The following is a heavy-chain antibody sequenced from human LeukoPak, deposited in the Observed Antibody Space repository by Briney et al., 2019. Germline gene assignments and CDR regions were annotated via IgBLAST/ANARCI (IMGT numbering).Heavy chain of an antibody. CDR1: GFTVSSNY. D-gene: IGHD4-11*01. V-gene: IGHV3-53*04. J-gene: IGHJ4*02. CDR2: IYSGGST. Sequence: GGSLRLSCAASGFTVSSNYMSWVRQAPGKGLEWVSVIYSGGSTYYADSVKGRLTISRHNSKNTLYLQMNSLRAEDTAVYYCATAGEDSIPAYFDYWGQGTLVTVSS. CDR3: ATAGEDSIPAYFDY.